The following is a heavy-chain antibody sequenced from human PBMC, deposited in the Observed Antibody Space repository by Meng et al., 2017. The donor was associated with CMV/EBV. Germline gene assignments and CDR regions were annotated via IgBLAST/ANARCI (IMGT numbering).Heavy chain of an antibody. CDR3: ARDGGSRGYYFDY. CDR2: ISSSSSYI. J-gene: IGHJ4*02. D-gene: IGHD1-26*01. CDR1: GFTFSSYS. V-gene: IGHV3-21*01. Sequence: EVQLVESGGGLVMPGGSLRLSCAASGFTFSSYSMNWVRQAPGKGLEWVSSISSSSSYIYYADSVKGRFTISRDNAKNSLYLQMNSLRAEDTAVYYCARDGGSRGYYFDYWGQGPLGTVAS.